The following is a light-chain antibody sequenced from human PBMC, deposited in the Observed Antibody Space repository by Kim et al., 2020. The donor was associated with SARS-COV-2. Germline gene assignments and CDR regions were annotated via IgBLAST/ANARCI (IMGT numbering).Light chain of an antibody. CDR3: QQRSSWPIT. CDR1: QSIAFH. V-gene: IGKV3-11*01. J-gene: IGKJ5*01. Sequence: EIVLTQSPGTLSLSPGERATLSCGASQSIAFHLAWYQQKPGQAPRLLILDASNRATGIPARFSGRGSGTDFTLTISSLEPEDFGVYYCQQRSSWPITFGQGARLEIK. CDR2: DAS.